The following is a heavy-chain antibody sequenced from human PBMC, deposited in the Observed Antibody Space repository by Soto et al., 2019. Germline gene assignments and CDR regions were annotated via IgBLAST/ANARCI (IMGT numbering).Heavy chain of an antibody. CDR1: RGSISGYY. CDR2: IYSSGST. Sequence: QVQLQESGPGLVKPSETLSLTCTVSRGSISGYYWSWIRQPPGKGLEWIGSIYSSGSTNYNPSLTSRVTISVDTSKNQFSLRVGSVTAADTAVYYCARFPSPQGNGFYYYFDYWGQGTLVTVSS. CDR3: ARFPSPQGNGFYYYFDY. J-gene: IGHJ4*02. V-gene: IGHV4-59*01. D-gene: IGHD3-22*01.